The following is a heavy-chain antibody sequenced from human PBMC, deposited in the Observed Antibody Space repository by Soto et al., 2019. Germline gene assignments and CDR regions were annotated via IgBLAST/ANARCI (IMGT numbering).Heavy chain of an antibody. V-gene: IGHV1-2*04. CDR3: ARADDILTGYDAFDI. CDR2: INPNSGGT. J-gene: IGHJ3*02. CDR1: GYTFTGYY. Sequence: ASVKVSCKASGYTFTGYYMHWVRQAPGQGLEWMGWINPNSGGTNYAQKFQGWVTMTRDTFISTAYMELSRLRSDDTAVYYCARADDILTGYDAFDIWGQGTMVTVSS. D-gene: IGHD3-9*01.